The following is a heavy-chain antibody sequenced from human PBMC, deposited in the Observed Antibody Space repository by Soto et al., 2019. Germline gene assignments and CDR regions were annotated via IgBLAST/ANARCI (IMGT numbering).Heavy chain of an antibody. Sequence: SEALSLTCTVSGGSISGVNYYWCWLRQPPGKGLEWIGSFYYSGGTYYNPSLKSRDTISVDTSKNQFSLKLRFVTAADTAVYYFFRHTGDAEDDLHDPCG. D-gene: IGHD1-1*01. CDR2: FYYSGGT. V-gene: IGHV4-39*01. CDR3: FRHTGDAEDDLHDP. J-gene: IGHJ5*02. CDR1: GGSISGVNYY.